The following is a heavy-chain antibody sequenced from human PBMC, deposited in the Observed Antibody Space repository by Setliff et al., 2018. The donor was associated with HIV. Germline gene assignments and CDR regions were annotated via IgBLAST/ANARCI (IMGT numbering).Heavy chain of an antibody. D-gene: IGHD3-10*01. CDR3: AKTKGFGDGWFDP. J-gene: IGHJ5*02. Sequence: ASVKVSCKTSGYTFDGHYLHWVRQAPGQGLEWMGWINLNSGDTKYAQDFHGRVTFTRDTSTSTAYMELSSLRSDDRAIYYCAKTKGFGDGWFDPWGQGTLVTVSS. V-gene: IGHV1-2*02. CDR2: INLNSGDT. CDR1: GYTFDGHY.